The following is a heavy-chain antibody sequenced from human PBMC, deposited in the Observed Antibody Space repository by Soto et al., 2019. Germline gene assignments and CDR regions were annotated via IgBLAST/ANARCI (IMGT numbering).Heavy chain of an antibody. V-gene: IGHV3-30-3*01. CDR3: ARGGGSSSFDYYYYGMDV. CDR2: ISYDGSNK. Sequence: QVQLVESGGGVVQPGRSLRLSCAASGFTFSSYAMHWVRQAPGKGLEWVAVISYDGSNKYYADSVKGRFTISRDNSKKTLYLQMNSLRAEDTAVYYCARGGGSSSFDYYYYGMDVWGQGTTVTVSS. J-gene: IGHJ6*02. D-gene: IGHD6-6*01. CDR1: GFTFSSYA.